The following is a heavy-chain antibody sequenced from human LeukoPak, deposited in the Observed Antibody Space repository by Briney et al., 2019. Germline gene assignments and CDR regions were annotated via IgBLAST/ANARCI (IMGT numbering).Heavy chain of an antibody. Sequence: GGSLRLSCAASGFTFSSYGMHWVRQAPGKGLEWVAVISYDGSNKYYADPVKGRFTISRDNSKNTLYLQMNSLRAEDTAVYYCAKDVDDYGDPSWGQGTLVTVSS. CDR1: GFTFSSYG. CDR3: AKDVDDYGDPS. D-gene: IGHD4-17*01. CDR2: ISYDGSNK. J-gene: IGHJ5*02. V-gene: IGHV3-30*18.